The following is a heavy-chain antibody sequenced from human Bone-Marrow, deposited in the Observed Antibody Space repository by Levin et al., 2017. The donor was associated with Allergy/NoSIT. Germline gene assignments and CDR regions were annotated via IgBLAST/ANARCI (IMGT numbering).Heavy chain of an antibody. D-gene: IGHD2-8*01. CDR3: ARIMYGTDAFDI. CDR2: ISSSGGTI. Sequence: GGSLRLSCAASGFIFSDYYMTWNRQAPGKGLDWVSYISSSGGTIFYSDSVKGRFTISRDNTKNSLFLQMNSLRAEDTAVYYCARIMYGTDAFDIWGLGTMVTVSS. J-gene: IGHJ3*02. CDR1: GFIFSDYY. V-gene: IGHV3-11*01.